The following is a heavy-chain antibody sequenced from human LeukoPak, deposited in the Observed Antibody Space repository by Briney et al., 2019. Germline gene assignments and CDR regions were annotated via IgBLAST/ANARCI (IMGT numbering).Heavy chain of an antibody. CDR2: INHSGST. D-gene: IGHD2-2*01. Sequence: SETLSLTCAVYGGSFSGYYWSWVRQPPGKGLEWIGEINHSGSTNYNPSLKSRVTIPVDTSKNQFSLKLSSVTAADTAVYYCARLGYCSSTSCHGGYYYGMDVWGKGTTVTVSS. V-gene: IGHV4-34*01. CDR1: GGSFSGYY. CDR3: ARLGYCSSTSCHGGYYYGMDV. J-gene: IGHJ6*04.